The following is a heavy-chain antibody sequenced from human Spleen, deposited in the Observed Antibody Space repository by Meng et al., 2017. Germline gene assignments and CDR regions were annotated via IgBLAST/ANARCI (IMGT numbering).Heavy chain of an antibody. Sequence: ASVKVSCKVSGYTLTELSMHWVRQAPGKGLEWMGGFDPEDGETIYAQKFQGRVTITADKSTSTAYMELSSLRSEDTAVYYCARDPNYYYYYGMDVWGQGTTVTVSS. J-gene: IGHJ6*02. CDR2: FDPEDGET. V-gene: IGHV1-24*01. CDR1: GYTLTELS. CDR3: ARDPNYYYYYGMDV.